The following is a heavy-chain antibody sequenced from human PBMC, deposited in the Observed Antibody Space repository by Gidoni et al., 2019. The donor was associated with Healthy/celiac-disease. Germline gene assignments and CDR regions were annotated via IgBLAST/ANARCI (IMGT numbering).Heavy chain of an antibody. D-gene: IGHD3-10*01. J-gene: IGHJ4*02. CDR1: GGSISSSSYY. Sequence: QLQLQESCPGLVKPSETLSLTCTVSGGSISSSSYYWGWIRQPPGKGLEWIGSIYYSGSTYYNPSLKSRVTISVDTSKNQFSLKLSSVTAADTAVYYCARQLWFREFSYYFDYWGQGTLVTVSS. CDR3: ARQLWFREFSYYFDY. CDR2: IYYSGST. V-gene: IGHV4-39*01.